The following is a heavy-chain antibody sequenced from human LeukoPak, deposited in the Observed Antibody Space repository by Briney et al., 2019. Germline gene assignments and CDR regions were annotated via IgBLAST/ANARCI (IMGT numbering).Heavy chain of an antibody. CDR3: AREAERGDSSSYYGYYFDY. D-gene: IGHD3-22*01. Sequence: PGGSLRLSCAASGFTFSSYWMSWVRQAPGKGLEWVANIKQDEIEKYFVDSVKGRFTLSRDNAKNSLYLQMNSLRAEDTAVYYCAREAERGDSSSYYGYYFDYWGQGALVTVSS. J-gene: IGHJ4*02. V-gene: IGHV3-7*01. CDR1: GFTFSSYW. CDR2: IKQDEIEK.